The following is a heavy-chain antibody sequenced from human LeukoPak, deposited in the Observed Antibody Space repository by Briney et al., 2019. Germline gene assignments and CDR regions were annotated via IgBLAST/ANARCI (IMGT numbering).Heavy chain of an antibody. CDR3: ARDVKNPIVVVTATAPFDY. D-gene: IGHD2-21*02. V-gene: IGHV3-23*01. CDR2: ISDSGGNT. J-gene: IGHJ4*02. CDR1: GFTFNTYA. Sequence: GGSLRLSCAASGFTFNTYAMSWVRQAPWERLQWVSGISDSGGNTYYADSVRGRFTISRDNSKNTLYLQMNSLRAEDTAVYYCARDVKNPIVVVTATAPFDYWGQGTLVTVSS.